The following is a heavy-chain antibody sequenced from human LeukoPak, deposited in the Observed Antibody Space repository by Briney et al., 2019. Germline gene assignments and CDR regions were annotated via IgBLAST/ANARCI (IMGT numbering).Heavy chain of an antibody. Sequence: PSETLSLTCAVYGGSFSGYYWSWIRQPPGKGLEWIGEINHSGSTNYNPSLKSRVTISVDTSKNQFSLKLSSVTAADTAVYYCAGLHGDYDYYYYYGMDVWGQGTTVTVSS. CDR1: GGSFSGYY. D-gene: IGHD4-17*01. J-gene: IGHJ6*02. CDR3: AGLHGDYDYYYYYGMDV. V-gene: IGHV4-34*01. CDR2: INHSGST.